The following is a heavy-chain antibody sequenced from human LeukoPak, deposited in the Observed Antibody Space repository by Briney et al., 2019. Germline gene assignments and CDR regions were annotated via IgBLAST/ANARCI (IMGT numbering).Heavy chain of an antibody. CDR1: GFSFSNYW. J-gene: IGHJ6*03. D-gene: IGHD5-12*01. Sequence: GGSLRLSCAASGFSFSNYWINWVRQAPGKGLEWVANIDQDGSEKYYVDSVKGRFTISRDNVKNSLYLQMNSLRAEDTALYYCARVVATYDYYYYMDVWGKGTTVTVSS. CDR2: IDQDGSEK. V-gene: IGHV3-7*03. CDR3: ARVVATYDYYYYMDV.